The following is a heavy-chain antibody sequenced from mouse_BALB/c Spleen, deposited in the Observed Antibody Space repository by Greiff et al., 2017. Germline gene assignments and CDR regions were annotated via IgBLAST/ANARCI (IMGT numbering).Heavy chain of an antibody. CDR3: ARKGGKVREYYFDY. J-gene: IGHJ2*01. V-gene: IGHV5-6-4*01. Sequence: EVKLMESGGGLVKPGGSLKLSCAASGFTFSSYAMSWVRQTPEKRLEWVATISSGGSYTYYPDSVKGRFTISRDNAKNTLYLQMSSLKSEDTAMYYCARKGGKVREYYFDYWGQGTTLTVSS. CDR1: GFTFSSYA. D-gene: IGHD2-14*01. CDR2: ISSGGSYT.